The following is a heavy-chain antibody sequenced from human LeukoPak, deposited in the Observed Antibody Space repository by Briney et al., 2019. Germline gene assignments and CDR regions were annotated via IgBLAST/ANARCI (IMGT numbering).Heavy chain of an antibody. V-gene: IGHV4-34*01. CDR1: GGSFRGYY. J-gene: IGHJ6*03. Sequence: SETLSLTGAVYGGSFRGYYWSWIRQPPGKGLEWIGEINHSGSTNYNPSLKSRVTISVDTSKSQFSLRLRSVTAADTAVYYCARHRGRGPGNYYYYYMDVWGKGTTVTISS. CDR2: INHSGST. D-gene: IGHD5-12*01. CDR3: ARHRGRGPGNYYYYYMDV.